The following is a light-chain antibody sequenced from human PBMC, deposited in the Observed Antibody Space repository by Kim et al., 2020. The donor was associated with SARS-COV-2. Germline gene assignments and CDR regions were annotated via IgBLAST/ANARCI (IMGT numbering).Light chain of an antibody. CDR1: NSNIGSNA. CDR3: AAWDDSLNAVA. J-gene: IGLJ2*01. V-gene: IGLV1-44*01. CDR2: TNT. Sequence: QRVTISCSGSNSNIGSNAVNWYHLFPGTAPKLLMYTNTQRPSGVPDRFSGSKSGTSASLGISGLQSEDEADYFCAAWDDSLNAVAFGGGTKVTVL.